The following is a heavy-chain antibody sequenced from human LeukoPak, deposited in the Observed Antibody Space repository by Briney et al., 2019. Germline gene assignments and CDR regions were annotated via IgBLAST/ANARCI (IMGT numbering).Heavy chain of an antibody. CDR2: ISWNSGSI. CDR1: GFTFDDYA. V-gene: IGHV3-9*01. D-gene: IGHD3-10*01. J-gene: IGHJ3*02. CDR3: AKDLGYSMVRGGDAFDI. Sequence: GGSLRLSCAASGFTFDDYAMHWARQAPGKGLEWVSGISWNSGSIGYADSVKGRFTISRDNAKNSLYLQMNSLRAEDTALYYCAKDLGYSMVRGGDAFDIWGQGTMVTVSS.